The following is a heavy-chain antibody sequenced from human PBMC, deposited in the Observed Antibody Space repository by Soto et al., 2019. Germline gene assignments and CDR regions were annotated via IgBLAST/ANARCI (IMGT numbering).Heavy chain of an antibody. CDR1: GFTFSSYA. CDR3: ARGYYDSSGYPSAFDI. V-gene: IGHV3-30-3*01. J-gene: IGHJ3*02. CDR2: ISYDGSNK. D-gene: IGHD3-22*01. Sequence: SGGSLRLSCAASGFTFSSYAMHWVRQAPGKGLEWVAVISYDGSNKYYADSVKGRFTISRDNSKNTLYLQMNSLRAEDTAVYYCARGYYDSSGYPSAFDIWGQGTMV.